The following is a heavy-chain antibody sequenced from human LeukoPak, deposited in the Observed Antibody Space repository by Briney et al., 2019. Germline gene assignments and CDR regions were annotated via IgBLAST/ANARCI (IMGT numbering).Heavy chain of an antibody. V-gene: IGHV4-59*01. CDR3: AAPRYSSGWYLGY. CDR2: IHHSGRT. D-gene: IGHD6-19*01. Sequence: SETLSLTCSVSGGSLSSYYWSWLRQPPGKGLEDMGYIHHSGRTNNNPSLGSRVTISIPTAKNQFSLKLNSVTAADTALYYCAAPRYSSGWYLGYWGQGTLVTVSS. CDR1: GGSLSSYY. J-gene: IGHJ4*02.